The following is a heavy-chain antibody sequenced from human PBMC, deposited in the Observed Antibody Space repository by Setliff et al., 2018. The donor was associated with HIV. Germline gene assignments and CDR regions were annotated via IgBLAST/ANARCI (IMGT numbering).Heavy chain of an antibody. CDR2: IIPIYDTV. CDR3: AVYGSPTYYFDY. D-gene: IGHD6-13*01. V-gene: IGHV1-69*13. CDR1: GVTFRLYA. Sequence: SVKVSCKASGVTFRLYAIGWVRQAPGQGLEWMGGIIPIYDTVHYAEKFQGRLSITADESTTAAHMELSSLTSGDSAVYYCAVYGSPTYYFDYWGQGTPVTVSS. J-gene: IGHJ4*02.